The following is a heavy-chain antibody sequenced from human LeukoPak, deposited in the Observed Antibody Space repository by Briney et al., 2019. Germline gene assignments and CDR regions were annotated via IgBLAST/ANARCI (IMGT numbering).Heavy chain of an antibody. CDR3: ARRAATWKMVRSRSSGYMDV. J-gene: IGHJ6*03. V-gene: IGHV4-34*01. CDR1: GGSFSGYY. Sequence: SETLSLTCAVYGGSFSGYYWSWIRQPPGKGLEWIGEINHSGSTNYNPPLKSRVTISVDTSKNQFSLKLSSVTAADTAVYYCARRAATWKMVRSRSSGYMDVWGKGTTVTVSS. D-gene: IGHD3-10*01. CDR2: INHSGST.